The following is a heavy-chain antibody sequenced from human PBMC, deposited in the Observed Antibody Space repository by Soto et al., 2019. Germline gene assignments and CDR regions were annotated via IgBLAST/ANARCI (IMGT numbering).Heavy chain of an antibody. CDR2: INPSGGST. Sequence: ASVKVSCKASGYTFTSYYMHWVRQAPGQGLEWMGIINPSGGSTSYAQKFQGRVTMTRDTSTSTVYMELSSLRSEDTAVYYCAKSAESKYYYDSSGYYTTPFDYWGQGTLVTVSS. CDR3: AKSAESKYYYDSSGYYTTPFDY. J-gene: IGHJ4*02. D-gene: IGHD3-22*01. CDR1: GYTFTSYY. V-gene: IGHV1-46*01.